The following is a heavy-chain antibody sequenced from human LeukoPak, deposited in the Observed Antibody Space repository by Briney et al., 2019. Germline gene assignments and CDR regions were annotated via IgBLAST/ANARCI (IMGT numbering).Heavy chain of an antibody. J-gene: IGHJ4*02. CDR2: IYYSGST. Sequence: SETLSLTCSVSGGSISSNGYYWGWIRQPPGKGLEWIGSIYYSGSTFDNPSLKSRVTISVDKSRNQFSLKLSSVTAADTAVYYCARIIRGSGSIGSYYFDYWGQGTLVTVSS. CDR1: GGSISSNGYY. V-gene: IGHV4-39*07. CDR3: ARIIRGSGSIGSYYFDY. D-gene: IGHD3-10*01.